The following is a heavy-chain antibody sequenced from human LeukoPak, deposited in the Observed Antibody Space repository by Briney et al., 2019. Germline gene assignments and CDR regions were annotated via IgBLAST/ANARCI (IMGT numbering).Heavy chain of an antibody. D-gene: IGHD2-21*01. CDR2: IYYSGST. CDR3: ASMAISQVVPVHA. V-gene: IGHV4-39*01. J-gene: IGHJ5*02. CDR1: GGSISSSSYY. Sequence: SETLSLTCTVSGGSISSSSYYWGWIRQPPGKGLEWIGSIYYSGSTYYNPSLKSRVTISVDTSKNQFSLKLSSVTAADTAVYYCASMAISQVVPVHAWGQGTLVTVSS.